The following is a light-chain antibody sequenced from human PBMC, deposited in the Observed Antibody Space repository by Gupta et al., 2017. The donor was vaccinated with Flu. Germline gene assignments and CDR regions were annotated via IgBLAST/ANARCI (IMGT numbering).Light chain of an antibody. CDR3: QQYGSSPYT. J-gene: IGKJ2*01. V-gene: IGKV3-20*01. Sequence: PGTLSLSPGERATLSCRASQSVTSSYLAWYQQKPGQAPRLLIYGASSRATGIPDRFSGSGSGTDFTLTISRLEPEDFAVYYCQQYGSSPYTFGQGTKLEIK. CDR1: QSVTSSY. CDR2: GAS.